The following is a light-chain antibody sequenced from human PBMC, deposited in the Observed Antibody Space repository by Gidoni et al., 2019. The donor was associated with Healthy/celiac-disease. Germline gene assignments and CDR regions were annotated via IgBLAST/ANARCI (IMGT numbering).Light chain of an antibody. Sequence: DIQMTQSPSSVSASVGDRVTIPCRASQGISSWLAWSQQKPGKAPKLLIYAAYSLQSGVPSRFSGSGSGTDFTLTISSLQPEDFATYYCQQANSFPYTFGQGTKLEIK. J-gene: IGKJ2*01. CDR3: QQANSFPYT. CDR2: AAY. CDR1: QGISSW. V-gene: IGKV1-12*01.